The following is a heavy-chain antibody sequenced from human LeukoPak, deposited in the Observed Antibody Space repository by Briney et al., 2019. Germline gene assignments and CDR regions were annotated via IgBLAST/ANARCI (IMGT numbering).Heavy chain of an antibody. J-gene: IGHJ6*02. Sequence: ASVKVSCKASGGTFSSYAISWVRQAPGQGLEWMGRIIPILGIANYAQKFQGRVTITADKSTSTAYMELSSLRSEDTAVYYCARESSGYDLSYYYYGMDVWGQGTTVTVSS. V-gene: IGHV1-69*04. CDR3: ARESSGYDLSYYYYGMDV. CDR2: IIPILGIA. CDR1: GGTFSSYA. D-gene: IGHD5-12*01.